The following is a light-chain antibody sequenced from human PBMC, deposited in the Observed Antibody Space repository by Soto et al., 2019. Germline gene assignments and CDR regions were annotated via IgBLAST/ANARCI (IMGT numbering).Light chain of an antibody. V-gene: IGKV3-15*01. CDR2: DAS. J-gene: IGKJ3*01. Sequence: DILMTQSPASVGLSPGERGTLSGRASQNPMNNLAWYHPKPGQSPRLLLYDASTRATGIPARFSGSGSGTEFTLTISSLLSEDFAVYYCHQYYKWPRTVGAGTKVDIK. CDR3: HQYYKWPRT. CDR1: QNPMNN.